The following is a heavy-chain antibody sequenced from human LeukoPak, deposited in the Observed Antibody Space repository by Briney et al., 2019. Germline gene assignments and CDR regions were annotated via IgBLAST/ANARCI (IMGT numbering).Heavy chain of an antibody. Sequence: PGGSLRLSCAASGSTFSSYSMNWVRQAPGKGLEWVSYISSSSSTIYYADSVKGRFTISRDNAKNSLYLQMNSLRAEDTAVYYCARDPGYSSSSGGYWGQGTLVTVSS. CDR2: ISSSSSTI. J-gene: IGHJ4*02. D-gene: IGHD6-6*01. CDR3: ARDPGYSSSSGGY. CDR1: GSTFSSYS. V-gene: IGHV3-48*04.